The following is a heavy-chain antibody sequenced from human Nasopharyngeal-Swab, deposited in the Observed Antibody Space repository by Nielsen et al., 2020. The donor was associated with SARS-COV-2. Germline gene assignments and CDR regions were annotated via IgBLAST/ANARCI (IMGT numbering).Heavy chain of an antibody. D-gene: IGHD3-22*01. CDR3: ARYDDYYDSSGYAY. V-gene: IGHV3-21*04. CDR1: GFTFNNYN. CDR2: ISSSSSYI. Sequence: GGSLRLSCAASGFTFNNYNFNWVRQAPGKGLEWVSSISSSSSYIYYADSVKGRFTISRDNSKNTLYLQMNSLRAEDTAVYYCARYDDYYDSSGYAYWGQGTLVTVSS. J-gene: IGHJ4*02.